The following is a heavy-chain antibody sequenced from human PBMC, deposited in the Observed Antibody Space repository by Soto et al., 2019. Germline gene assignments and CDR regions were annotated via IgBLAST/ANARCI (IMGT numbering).Heavy chain of an antibody. J-gene: IGHJ6*02. CDR1: GFTFSNYA. CDR3: TTDPWYSNSHHYVTDL. V-gene: IGHV3-15*01. CDR2: IRSQTDGGTT. D-gene: IGHD6-6*01. Sequence: PGGSLRLSCIASGFTFSNYAMIWVRQAPGKGPEWVSSIRSQTDGGTTDYGTPVKGRLTISRDDSRNTLYLQLNSLKTEDTAVYFCTTDPWYSNSHHYVTDLWGLGTTVTVSS.